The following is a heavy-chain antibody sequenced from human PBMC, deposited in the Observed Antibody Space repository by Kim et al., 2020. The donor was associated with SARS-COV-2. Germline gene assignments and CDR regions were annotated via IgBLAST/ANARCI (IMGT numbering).Heavy chain of an antibody. D-gene: IGHD4-4*01. J-gene: IGHJ6*02. CDR3: ARDWGAGLLTTGDGMDV. Sequence: SETLSLTCTVSGGSISSGGYYWSWIRQHPGKGLEWIGYIYYSGSTYYNPSLKSRVTISVDTSKNQFSLKLSSVTAADTAVYYCARDWGAGLLTTGDGMDVWGQGTTVTVSS. V-gene: IGHV4-31*03. CDR2: IYYSGST. CDR1: GGSISSGGYY.